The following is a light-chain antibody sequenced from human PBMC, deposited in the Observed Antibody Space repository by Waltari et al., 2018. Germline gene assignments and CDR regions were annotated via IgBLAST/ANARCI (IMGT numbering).Light chain of an antibody. J-gene: IGKJ4*01. CDR2: GAS. CDR3: QQYNNWPPLT. V-gene: IGKV3-15*01. CDR1: QNVNSN. Sequence: EIVMTQSPATLSVSPGERATPSCRASQNVNSNLAWYQQKPGQAPQLLIYGASGRATGIPARFSGSGSGTEFTLTISSLQSEDFAVYYCQQYNNWPPLTFGGGTKVEIK.